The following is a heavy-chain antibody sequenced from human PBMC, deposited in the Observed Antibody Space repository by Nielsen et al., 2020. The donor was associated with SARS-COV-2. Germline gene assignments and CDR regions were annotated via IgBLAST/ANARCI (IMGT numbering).Heavy chain of an antibody. CDR3: ANLGLGAAFDY. J-gene: IGHJ4*02. CDR1: GFTFSSYG. Sequence: GGSLRLSCAASGFTFSSYGMHWVRQAPGKGLEWVAVISYDGSNKYYADSVKGRFTISRDNSKNTPYLQMNSLRAEDTAVYYCANLGLGAAFDYWGQGTLVTVSS. V-gene: IGHV3-30*18. D-gene: IGHD1-26*01. CDR2: ISYDGSNK.